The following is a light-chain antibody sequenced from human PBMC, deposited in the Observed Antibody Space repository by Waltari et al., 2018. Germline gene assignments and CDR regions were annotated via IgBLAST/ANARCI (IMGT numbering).Light chain of an antibody. V-gene: IGKV4-1*01. CDR3: QQYYSTPSYT. J-gene: IGKJ2*01. CDR2: WAS. CDR1: QSVLYSSNNKNY. Sequence: DIVMTQSPDSLAVSLGARATIHCQSSQSVLYSSNNKNYLAWYQQKPGQPPKLLIYWASTRESGVPDRFSGSGSGTDFTLTISSLQAEDVAVYYCQQYYSTPSYTFGQGTKLEIK.